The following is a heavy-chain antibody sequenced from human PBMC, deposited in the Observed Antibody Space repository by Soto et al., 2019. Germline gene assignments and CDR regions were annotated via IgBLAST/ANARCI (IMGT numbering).Heavy chain of an antibody. J-gene: IGHJ4*02. CDR1: GFTFSDYY. CDR3: ARAGGYWNPRGFDY. Sequence: QVQLVEAGGGLVKPGGSLRLSCAASGFTFSDYYMSWIRQAPGKGLEWVSYMTNSGGTIYYADSVKGRFTISRDKAKNSLYLQMNSLRAEYSDVYYCARAGGYWNPRGFDYWGQGTLVTVSS. CDR2: MTNSGGTI. D-gene: IGHD1-1*01. V-gene: IGHV3-11*01.